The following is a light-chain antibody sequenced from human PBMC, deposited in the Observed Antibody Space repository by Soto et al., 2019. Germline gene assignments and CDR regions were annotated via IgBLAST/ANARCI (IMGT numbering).Light chain of an antibody. V-gene: IGKV1-39*01. CDR1: QSISSY. CDR2: AAS. CDR3: QSSYSTPLLT. J-gene: IGKJ4*01. Sequence: DIQMTQSPSSLSASVGDRVTITCRASQSISSYLNWYQQKPGKAPKLLIYAASSLQSGVPSRFSGSGSGTDFTLTISSLQPEDFATYYCQSSYSTPLLTFGGGTKVEIK.